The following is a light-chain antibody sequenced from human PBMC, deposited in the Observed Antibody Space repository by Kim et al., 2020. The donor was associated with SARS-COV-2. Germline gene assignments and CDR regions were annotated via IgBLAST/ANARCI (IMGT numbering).Light chain of an antibody. Sequence: GKTVTICCTRSSGSIASNNVQWYQQRPGLAPTTVIYEDNQRPSGVPDRFSGSIDGSSNSASLAISGLEAEDEADYYCQSYDSSAWVFGGGTQLTVL. CDR2: EDN. CDR1: SGSIASNN. V-gene: IGLV6-57*03. J-gene: IGLJ3*02. CDR3: QSYDSSAWV.